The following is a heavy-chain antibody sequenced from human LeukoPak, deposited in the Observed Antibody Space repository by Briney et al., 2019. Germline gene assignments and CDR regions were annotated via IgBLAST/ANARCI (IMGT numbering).Heavy chain of an antibody. D-gene: IGHD5/OR15-5a*01. CDR3: VREHVLAEYFDY. V-gene: IGHV3-74*01. CDR1: EFSFSSYW. CDR2: IKNDGSRA. Sequence: GGSPRLSCAASEFSFSSYWMHWVRQSPGKGLVWMSRIKNDGSRASYADSVKGRFTISRDNAQNTLFLQLNSLRAEDTAVYYCVREHVLAEYFDYWGQGALVTVSS. J-gene: IGHJ4*02.